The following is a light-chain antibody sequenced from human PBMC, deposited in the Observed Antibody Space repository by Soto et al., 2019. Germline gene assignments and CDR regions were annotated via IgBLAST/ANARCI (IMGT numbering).Light chain of an antibody. CDR2: AAS. J-gene: IGKJ1*01. CDR3: QQHSHWPPWT. CDR1: QSISSW. Sequence: DIQMTQSPSTLSASVGDRVTITCRASQSISSWLSWYQQEPGKAPELLIYAASTLQSGVPSRFSGSGSGTDFTLTISNLEPEDFAVYYCQQHSHWPPWTFGQGTKVDIK. V-gene: IGKV1-5*01.